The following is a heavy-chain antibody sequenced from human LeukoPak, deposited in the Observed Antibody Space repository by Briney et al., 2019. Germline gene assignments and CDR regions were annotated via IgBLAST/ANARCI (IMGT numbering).Heavy chain of an antibody. Sequence: GGSLRLFCAASGFTFSSYGMHWVRQAPGKGLEWVAFIRYDGSNKYYADSVKGRFTISRDNSKNTLYLQMNSLRAEDTAVYYCAKELQGAPYYYDSSGYANWFDPWGQGTLVTVSS. CDR3: AKELQGAPYYYDSSGYANWFDP. CDR2: IRYDGSNK. CDR1: GFTFSSYG. V-gene: IGHV3-30*02. D-gene: IGHD3-22*01. J-gene: IGHJ5*02.